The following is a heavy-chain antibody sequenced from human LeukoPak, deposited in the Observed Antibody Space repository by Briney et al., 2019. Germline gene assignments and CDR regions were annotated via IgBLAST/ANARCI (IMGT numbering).Heavy chain of an antibody. Sequence: SVKVSCTASGFTFTNSAVQWVRQARGQRLEWIGWIVVGSGNTNYAQKFQERVTITRDMSTSTAYMELSSLRSEDTAVYYCAADPELNTAMDDYWGQRTLVTVSS. CDR3: AADPELNTAMDDY. CDR1: GFTFTNSA. D-gene: IGHD5-18*01. CDR2: IVVGSGNT. V-gene: IGHV1-58*01. J-gene: IGHJ4*02.